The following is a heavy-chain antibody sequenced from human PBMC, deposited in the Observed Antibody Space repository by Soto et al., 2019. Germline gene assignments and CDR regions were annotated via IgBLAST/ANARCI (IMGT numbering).Heavy chain of an antibody. CDR1: GFSLSPYS. CDR2: ITTTSSTK. V-gene: IGHV3-48*02. Sequence: GGSLRLSCAASGFSLSPYSMNWVRQAPGKGLEWISYITTTSSTKYYADSVKGRFTISRDNAKNSLYLQMDSLRNEDTAVYYCVRDKGVADNLPRGDYWGPGTLVTVSS. J-gene: IGHJ4*02. CDR3: VRDKGVADNLPRGDY. D-gene: IGHD6-19*01.